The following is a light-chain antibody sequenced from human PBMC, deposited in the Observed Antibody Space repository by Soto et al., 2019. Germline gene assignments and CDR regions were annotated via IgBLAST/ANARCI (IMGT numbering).Light chain of an antibody. CDR3: QQTYSTPYT. Sequence: DILMTQSQSSLSDSVGDRVTITCRTSHRISSHLILYHQIPGKAPTLLIFGASVLQSGVPSRFSGTGSGTEVTLTISSLQPEDLGTYYCQQTYSTPYTFGQGTTVVIK. CDR1: HRISSH. V-gene: IGKV1-39*01. J-gene: IGKJ2*01. CDR2: GAS.